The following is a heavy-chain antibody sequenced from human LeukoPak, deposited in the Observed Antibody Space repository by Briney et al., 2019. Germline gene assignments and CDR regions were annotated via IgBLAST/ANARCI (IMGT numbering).Heavy chain of an antibody. Sequence: SETLSLTCTVSGGSVSSGSYYWSWIRQPPGKGLEWIGYIYYSGSTNYNPSLKSRVTMSLDTSKNQFSLKLSSVTAADTAVYYCARDTYDSSGYSKFDYWGQGTLVTVSS. V-gene: IGHV4-61*01. J-gene: IGHJ4*02. CDR2: IYYSGST. D-gene: IGHD3-22*01. CDR3: ARDTYDSSGYSKFDY. CDR1: GGSVSSGSYY.